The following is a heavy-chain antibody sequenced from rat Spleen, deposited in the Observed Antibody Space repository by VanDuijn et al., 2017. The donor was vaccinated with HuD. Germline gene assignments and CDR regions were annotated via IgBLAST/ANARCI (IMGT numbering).Heavy chain of an antibody. CDR2: ISYDGSST. J-gene: IGHJ3*01. D-gene: IGHD1-1*01. V-gene: IGHV5-7*01. CDR1: GFTFSDYN. CDR3: TTVVGGMGTPFAY. Sequence: EVQLVESGGGLVQPGRSLKLSCAASGFTFSDYNMAWVRQAPKKGLEWVATISYDGSSTYYRDSVNGRFTISRDNAKSTLYLQMDSLRSEDTATYYCTTVVGGMGTPFAYWGQGTLVTVSS.